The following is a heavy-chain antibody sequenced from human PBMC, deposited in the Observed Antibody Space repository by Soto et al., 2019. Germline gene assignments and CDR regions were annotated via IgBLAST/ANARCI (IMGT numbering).Heavy chain of an antibody. V-gene: IGHV2-5*02. Sequence: QITLKESGPTLVKPTQTLMLTCTFSGFSLSTSGVGVGWIRQPPGKALEWLASVYWDDDKRYSPSLESRLTSTQDTSKTPLILTLTNMDPVDTATYYCANLAYYGSGSYTYWGQGNLVTVSS. D-gene: IGHD3-10*01. CDR1: GFSLSTSGVG. CDR3: ANLAYYGSGSYTY. J-gene: IGHJ4*02. CDR2: VYWDDDK.